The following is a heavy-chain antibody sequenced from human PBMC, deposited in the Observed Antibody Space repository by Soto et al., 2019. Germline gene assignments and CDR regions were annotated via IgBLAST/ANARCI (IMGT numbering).Heavy chain of an antibody. D-gene: IGHD6-13*01. J-gene: IGHJ4*02. CDR2: IIPIFGTA. V-gene: IGHV1-69*06. CDR3: ARLESAAGPIDY. Sequence: ASVKVSCKASGGTFSSYAISWVRQAPGQGLEWMGGIIPIFGTANYAQKFQGRVTITADKSTSTAYMELSSLRSEDTAVYYCARLESAAGPIDYWGQGTLVTVS. CDR1: GGTFSSYA.